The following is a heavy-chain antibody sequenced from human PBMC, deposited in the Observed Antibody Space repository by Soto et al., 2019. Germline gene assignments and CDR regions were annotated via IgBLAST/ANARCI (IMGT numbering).Heavy chain of an antibody. CDR1: GFTFSSYS. Sequence: GGSLRLSCAASGFTFSSYSMNWVRQAPGKGLEWVSYISSSSSTIYYADSVKGRFTISRDNAKNSLYLQMNSLRAEDTAVYYCARISRGRYCSGGSCPPSPNQDAFDIWGQGTMVTVSS. CDR3: ARISRGRYCSGGSCPPSPNQDAFDI. V-gene: IGHV3-48*01. D-gene: IGHD2-15*01. J-gene: IGHJ3*02. CDR2: ISSSSSTI.